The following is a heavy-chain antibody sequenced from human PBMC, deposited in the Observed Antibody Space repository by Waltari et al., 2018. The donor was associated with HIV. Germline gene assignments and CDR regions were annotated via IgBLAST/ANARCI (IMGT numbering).Heavy chain of an antibody. J-gene: IGHJ6*02. CDR1: GYTFTSYD. CDR3: ARSYDYGGNPIYYGMDV. V-gene: IGHV1-8*01. CDR2: MNPNSGNT. D-gene: IGHD4-17*01. Sequence: QVQLVQSGAEVKKPGASVQVSCKASGYTFTSYDINWVRQATGQGLERMGWMNPNSGNTGYAQKFQGRVTMTRNTSISTAYMELSSLRSEDTAVYYCARSYDYGGNPIYYGMDVWGQGTTVTVSS.